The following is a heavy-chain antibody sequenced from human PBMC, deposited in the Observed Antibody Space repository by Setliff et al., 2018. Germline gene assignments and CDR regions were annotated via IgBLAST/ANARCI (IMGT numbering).Heavy chain of an antibody. CDR3: ARDRGGTNPWFDF. CDR1: GFTFRTFS. J-gene: IGHJ5*01. CDR2: ISPDSIYI. Sequence: PGGSLRLSCAASGFTFRTFSMHWVRQAPGKGLEWVSSISPDSIYIYYADSVKGRLTISRDNAWDSLYLQMNSLGAEDTATYYCARDRGGTNPWFDFWGQGTQVTVSS. V-gene: IGHV3-21*04. D-gene: IGHD3-10*01.